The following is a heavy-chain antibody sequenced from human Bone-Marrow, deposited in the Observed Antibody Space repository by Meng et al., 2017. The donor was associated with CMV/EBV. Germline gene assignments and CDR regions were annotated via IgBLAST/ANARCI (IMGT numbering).Heavy chain of an antibody. CDR3: AHSGYYDFWSGYFFDY. CDR2: IYWNDDK. D-gene: IGHD3-3*01. V-gene: IGHV2-5*01. Sequence: FSISTSGVGVGWIRQPPGKALEWLALIYWNDDKRYSPSLKSRLTITKDTSKNQVVLTMTNMDPVDTATYYCAHSGYYDFWSGYFFDYWGQGTLVTVSS. CDR1: FSISTSGVG. J-gene: IGHJ4*02.